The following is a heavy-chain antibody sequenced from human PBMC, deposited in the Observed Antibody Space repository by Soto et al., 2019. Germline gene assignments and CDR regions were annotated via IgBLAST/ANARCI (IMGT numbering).Heavy chain of an antibody. Sequence: EVLLLESGGGLVQPGGSLSLSCTVSGFNIRTYVISWLRQAPGKGLEWVSAISGNGDDTYYADSVKGRFTISKDNASNTLYLQMKRPRAEDTALYYCAKDGESAVAILQAAKAFDYWGQGTLVTVSS. CDR3: AKDGESAVAILQAAKAFDY. J-gene: IGHJ4*02. CDR1: GFNIRTYV. V-gene: IGHV3-23*01. D-gene: IGHD2-2*01. CDR2: ISGNGDDT.